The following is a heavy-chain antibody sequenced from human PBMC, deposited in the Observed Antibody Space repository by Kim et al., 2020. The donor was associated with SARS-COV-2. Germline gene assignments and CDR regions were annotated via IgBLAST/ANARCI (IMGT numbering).Heavy chain of an antibody. CDR1: GFTFSSYA. D-gene: IGHD5-18*01. CDR3: ARWGPLDSYGYDGY. Sequence: GGSLRLSCAASGFTFSSYAMHWVRQAPGKGLEWVAVISYDGSNKYYADSVKGRFTISRDNSKNTLYLQMNSLRAEDTAVYYCARWGPLDSYGYDGYLGQGTLVTVSS. V-gene: IGHV3-30*04. J-gene: IGHJ4*02. CDR2: ISYDGSNK.